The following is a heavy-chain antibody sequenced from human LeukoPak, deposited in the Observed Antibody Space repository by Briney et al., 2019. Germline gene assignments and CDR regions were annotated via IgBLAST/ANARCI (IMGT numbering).Heavy chain of an antibody. Sequence: PGGSLRLSCAASGFTFSSYGMHWVRQAPGKGLEWVAVIWYDGSNKYYADSVKGRFTISRDNSKNTLYLQMNSPRAEDTAVYYCARSQYYDILTGFYYYGMDVWGQGTTVTVSS. D-gene: IGHD3-9*01. CDR2: IWYDGSNK. CDR1: GFTFSSYG. V-gene: IGHV3-33*01. J-gene: IGHJ6*02. CDR3: ARSQYYDILTGFYYYGMDV.